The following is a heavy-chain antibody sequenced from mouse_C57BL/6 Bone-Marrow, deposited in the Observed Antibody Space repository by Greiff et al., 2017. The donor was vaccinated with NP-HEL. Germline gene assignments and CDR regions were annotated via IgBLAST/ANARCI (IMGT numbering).Heavy chain of an antibody. Sequence: VQLQQSGAELVKPGASVKLSCKASGYTFTEYTIHWVKQRSGQGLEWIGWFYPGSGSIKYNEKFKDKATLTVDKSSSTASMELSRLTSEDSAVYSCARHEESYDYDDDAMDYWGRGTAATVTA. CDR2: FYPGSGSI. D-gene: IGHD2-4*01. J-gene: IGHJ4*01. CDR3: ARHEESYDYDDDAMDY. V-gene: IGHV1-62-2*01. CDR1: GYTFTEYT.